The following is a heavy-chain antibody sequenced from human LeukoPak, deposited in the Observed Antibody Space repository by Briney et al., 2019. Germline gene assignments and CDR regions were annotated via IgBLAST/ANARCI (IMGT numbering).Heavy chain of an antibody. CDR1: GFTFSSYA. CDR2: ISYDGSNK. Sequence: EGSLRLSCAASGFTFSSYAMHWVRQAPGKGLEWVAVISYDGSNKFYADSVKGRFTISRDNSKNTLYLQMKSLRAEDTAVYYCAKGGGYEAQYYYYYLDVWGKGTTVTISS. V-gene: IGHV3-30*04. CDR3: AKGGGYEAQYYYYYLDV. J-gene: IGHJ6*03. D-gene: IGHD5-12*01.